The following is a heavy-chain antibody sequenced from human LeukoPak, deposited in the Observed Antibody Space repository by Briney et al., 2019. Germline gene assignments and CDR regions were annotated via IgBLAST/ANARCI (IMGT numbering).Heavy chain of an antibody. V-gene: IGHV3-23*01. J-gene: IGHJ4*02. D-gene: IGHD2-2*01. Sequence: PGGSLRLSCAASGFTFDDYAMHWVRQAPGKGLEWVSAISTSGGSTYYADSVKGRFTISRDNSENTLSLQMNSLRAEDTAVYYCTKSYCSSTSCSFDYWGQGTLVTVSS. CDR2: ISTSGGST. CDR3: TKSYCSSTSCSFDY. CDR1: GFTFDDYA.